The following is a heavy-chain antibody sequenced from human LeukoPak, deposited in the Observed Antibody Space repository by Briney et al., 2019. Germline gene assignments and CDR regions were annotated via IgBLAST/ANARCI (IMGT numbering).Heavy chain of an antibody. D-gene: IGHD5-18*01. J-gene: IGHJ4*02. CDR3: AGEVRGYSYGYYFDY. Sequence: PSQTLSLTCAVSGGSISSGGYSWSWIRQPPGKGLEWIGYIYHSGSTYYNPSLKSRVTISVDRSKNQFSLKLSSVTAADTAVYYCAGEVRGYSYGYYFDYWGQGTLVTVSS. CDR2: IYHSGST. V-gene: IGHV4-30-2*01. CDR1: GGSISSGGYS.